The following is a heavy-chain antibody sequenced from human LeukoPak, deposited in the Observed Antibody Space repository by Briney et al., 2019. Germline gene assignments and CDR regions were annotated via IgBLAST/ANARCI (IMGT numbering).Heavy chain of an antibody. CDR1: GGTFSSYS. Sequence: SVTLSCNVSGGTFSSYSISWVRQAPGQGLEWMGGILPIVGTANYAQKIQGRGTITADESTSTAYMELSSLRSEDTAVYYCARDKMAYYYYYMDVWGKGTTVTVSS. CDR3: ARDKMAYYYYYMDV. D-gene: IGHD5-24*01. CDR2: ILPIVGTA. J-gene: IGHJ6*03. V-gene: IGHV1-69*13.